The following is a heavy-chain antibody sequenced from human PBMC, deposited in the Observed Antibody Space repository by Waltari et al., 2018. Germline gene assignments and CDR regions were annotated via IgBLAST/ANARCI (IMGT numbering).Heavy chain of an antibody. D-gene: IGHD2-15*01. J-gene: IGHJ4*02. V-gene: IGHV4-39*07. CDR3: ARDDHCSGGSCHPFDY. CDR1: GGSISSGRYY. Sequence: QLQLQESGPGLVKPSETLSLTCPVSGGSISSGRYYWSWIRQPPGKGLEWIGEINHSGSTNYNPSLKSRVTISVDTSKNQFSLKLSSVTAADTAVYYCARDDHCSGGSCHPFDYWGQGTLVTVSS. CDR2: INHSGST.